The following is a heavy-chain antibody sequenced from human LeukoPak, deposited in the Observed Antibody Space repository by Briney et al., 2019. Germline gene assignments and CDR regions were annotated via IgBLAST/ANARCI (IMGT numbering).Heavy chain of an antibody. CDR2: INPSGGST. J-gene: IGHJ4*02. V-gene: IGHV1-46*01. CDR3: RCIAVAGTTSGFDY. Sequence: GASVTVSCKASGGTFTSYYMHWVRQAPGQGLEWMGIINPSGGSTSYAQKFQGRVTMTRDTSTSTVYMELSSLRSEDTAVYYCRCIAVAGTTSGFDYWGQGTLVTVSS. CDR1: GGTFTSYY. D-gene: IGHD6-19*01.